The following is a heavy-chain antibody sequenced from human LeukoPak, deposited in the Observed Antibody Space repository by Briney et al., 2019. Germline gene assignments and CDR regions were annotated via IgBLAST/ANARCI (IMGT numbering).Heavy chain of an antibody. CDR2: IYYSGST. CDR3: ARETFLRLGGGEIWFDP. D-gene: IGHD3-16*01. V-gene: IGHV4-59*12. J-gene: IGHJ5*02. CDR1: GGSISSYY. Sequence: SETLSLTCTVSGGSISSYYWSWIRQPPGKGLEWIGYIYYSGSTNYNPSLKSRVTMSVDTSKNQFSLKLSSVTAADTAVYYCARETFLRLGGGEIWFDPWGQGTLVTVSS.